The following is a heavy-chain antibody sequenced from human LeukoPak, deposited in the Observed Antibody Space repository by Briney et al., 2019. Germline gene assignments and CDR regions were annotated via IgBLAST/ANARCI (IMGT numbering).Heavy chain of an antibody. Sequence: ASVKVSCKASGYTFTSYGISWVRQASGQGLEWMGWISAYNGNTNYAQKLQGRVTMTTDTSTSTAYMELRSLRSDDTAVYYCASAPGIAVAGSDAFDIWGQGTMVTVSS. V-gene: IGHV1-18*01. J-gene: IGHJ3*02. CDR1: GYTFTSYG. D-gene: IGHD6-19*01. CDR2: ISAYNGNT. CDR3: ASAPGIAVAGSDAFDI.